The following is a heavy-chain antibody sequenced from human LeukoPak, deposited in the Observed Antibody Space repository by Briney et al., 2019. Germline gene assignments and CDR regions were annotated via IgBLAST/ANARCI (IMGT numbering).Heavy chain of an antibody. CDR1: GGSISSGSYY. Sequence: PSQTLSLTCTVSGGSISSGSYYWSWIRQPAGKGLEWIGRIYTSGSTNYNPSLKSRVTISVDTSKNQFSLKLSSVTAADTAVYYCARRPFYGAAAGNPDYWGQGTLVTVSS. CDR3: ARRPFYGAAAGNPDY. V-gene: IGHV4-61*02. CDR2: IYTSGST. D-gene: IGHD6-13*01. J-gene: IGHJ4*02.